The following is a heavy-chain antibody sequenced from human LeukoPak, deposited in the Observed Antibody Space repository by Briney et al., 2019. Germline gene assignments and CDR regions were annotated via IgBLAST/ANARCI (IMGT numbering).Heavy chain of an antibody. Sequence: SVKVSCKASGGTFSSYAISWVRQAPGQGLEWMGRIIPILGIANYAQKFQGRVTITADKSTSTAYMELSSLRSEDTAVYYCARFVSAVAGTSWGQGTLVPVSS. D-gene: IGHD6-19*01. V-gene: IGHV1-69*04. J-gene: IGHJ4*02. CDR1: GGTFSSYA. CDR2: IIPILGIA. CDR3: ARFVSAVAGTS.